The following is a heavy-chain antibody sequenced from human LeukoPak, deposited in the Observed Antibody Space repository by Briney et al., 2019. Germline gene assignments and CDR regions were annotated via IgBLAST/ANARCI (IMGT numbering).Heavy chain of an antibody. CDR2: ISSSSSYI. J-gene: IGHJ3*02. CDR3: ARHTNTLHDAFDI. V-gene: IGHV3-21*01. D-gene: IGHD2/OR15-2a*01. Sequence: NPGGSLRLSCAASGFTFSSYSMNWVRQAPGKGLEWVSSISSSSSYIYYADSVKGRFTISRDNAKNSLYLQMNSLRAEDTAVYYCARHTNTLHDAFDIWGQGTMVTVSS. CDR1: GFTFSSYS.